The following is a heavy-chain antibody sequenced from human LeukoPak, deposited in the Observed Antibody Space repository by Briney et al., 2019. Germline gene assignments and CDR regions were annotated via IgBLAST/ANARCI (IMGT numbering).Heavy chain of an antibody. CDR3: ARGSGDYDTGSFSFVDN. CDR2: TYYRSQWFI. Sequence: SQTLSLTCAISGDSVSSDSAAWYWIRQSPSRGLEWLGRTYYRSQWFIDYAVSVKTRITIKSDTSRNQFSLELNSVTPEDTGVYYCARGSGDYDTGSFSFVDNWGQGTLVTVSS. D-gene: IGHD3-22*01. CDR1: GDSVSSDSAA. V-gene: IGHV6-1*01. J-gene: IGHJ4*02.